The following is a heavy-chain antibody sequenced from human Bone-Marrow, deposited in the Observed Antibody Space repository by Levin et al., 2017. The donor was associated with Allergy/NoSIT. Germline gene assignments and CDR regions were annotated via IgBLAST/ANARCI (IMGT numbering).Heavy chain of an antibody. V-gene: IGHV4-30-2*01. D-gene: IGHD4-23*01. CDR3: ARGGYGGNPNWYFDL. CDR1: GDSISRGGYS. Sequence: SQTLSLTCAVSGDSISRGGYSWSWIRQPPGKGLEWIGYTHHSGPTPYSPSLKSRATISIDRSRNQLSLKLNSVTAADTAVYYCARGGYGGNPNWYFDLWGRGTLVTVSS. J-gene: IGHJ2*01. CDR2: THHSGPT.